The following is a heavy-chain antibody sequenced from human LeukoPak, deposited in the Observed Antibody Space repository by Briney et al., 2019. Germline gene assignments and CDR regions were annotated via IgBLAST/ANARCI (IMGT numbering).Heavy chain of an antibody. CDR2: IKGDGIST. CDR3: AKDHYWSIDY. CDR1: GFTFTNAW. D-gene: IGHD3-3*01. Sequence: GGSLRLSCAASGFTFTNAWMHWVRHAPGQGLVWVSRIKGDGISTNYADSVKGRFTISRDIAKNTLYLQMNSLRAEDTGVYYCAKDHYWSIDYWGRGTLVTVSS. V-gene: IGHV3-74*01. J-gene: IGHJ4*02.